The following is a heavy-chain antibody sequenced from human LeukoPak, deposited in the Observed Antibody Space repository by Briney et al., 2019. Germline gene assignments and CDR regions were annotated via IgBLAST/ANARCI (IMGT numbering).Heavy chain of an antibody. CDR3: ARDFMGESGYAGY. D-gene: IGHD5-12*01. J-gene: IGHJ4*02. CDR1: GFTFSSYT. V-gene: IGHV3-21*01. Sequence: GGSLRLSCAASGFTFSSYTMNWVRQAPGKGLEWISSINPTGNSVYYADSAKGRSTISRDAAKNSIYLQMSSLRAGDTAMYYWARDFMGESGYAGYWGQGTLVTVSS. CDR2: INPTGNSV.